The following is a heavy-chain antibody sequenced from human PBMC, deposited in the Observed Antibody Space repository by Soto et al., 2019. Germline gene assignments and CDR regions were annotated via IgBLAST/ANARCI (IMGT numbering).Heavy chain of an antibody. D-gene: IGHD5-18*01. V-gene: IGHV4-38-2*02. J-gene: IGHJ4*02. CDR1: GYSISSGYY. Sequence: SETLSLTCAVSGYSISSGYYWGWIRQPPGKGLEWIGSIYHSGSTYYNPSLKSRVTISVDTSKNQFSLKLSSVTAADTAVYYCAREWWTAMVRQLDYWGQGTLVTVSS. CDR3: AREWWTAMVRQLDY. CDR2: IYHSGST.